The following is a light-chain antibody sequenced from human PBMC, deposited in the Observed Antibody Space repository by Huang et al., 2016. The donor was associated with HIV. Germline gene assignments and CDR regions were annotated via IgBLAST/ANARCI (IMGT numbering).Light chain of an antibody. CDR3: QQLHSYPIT. J-gene: IGKJ5*01. Sequence: QLTQSPSSLSMSVGDRVIITCQASQDIANSLAWYQHKPGRAPKLLISAASTLQSGVPSRLSGGSAGTYFTLIITNLQPDDFASYYCQQLHSYPITFGQGTRLDI. V-gene: IGKV1-9*01. CDR1: QDIANS. CDR2: AAS.